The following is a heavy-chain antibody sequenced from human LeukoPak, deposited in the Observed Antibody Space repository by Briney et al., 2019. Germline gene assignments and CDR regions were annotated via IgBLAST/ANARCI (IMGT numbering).Heavy chain of an antibody. D-gene: IGHD6-19*01. Sequence: GGSLRLSCAAPGFMFHDYAIHWVRQAPGKGLEWVSLISGDGGSTFYADSVKGRFTISRDNSKNSLYLQMNSLRSDDTASYYCAGESESSGWYDYWGQGTLVTVSS. CDR3: AGESESSGWYDY. J-gene: IGHJ4*02. CDR1: GFMFHDYA. V-gene: IGHV3-43*02. CDR2: ISGDGGST.